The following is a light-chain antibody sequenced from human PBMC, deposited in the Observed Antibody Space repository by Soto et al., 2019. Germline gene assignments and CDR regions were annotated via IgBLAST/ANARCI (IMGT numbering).Light chain of an antibody. CDR3: QQYSNWPSWT. CDR2: GAS. V-gene: IGKV3-15*01. Sequence: EKVMTQSPATLSMSPGERATLSCRASQSVSSFLAWYQQKPGQAPRLLIYGASPRATGIPARFSGSGSGTECTLTISSLQSEDFAVYYCQQYSNWPSWTFGQGTKVE. CDR1: QSVSSF. J-gene: IGKJ1*01.